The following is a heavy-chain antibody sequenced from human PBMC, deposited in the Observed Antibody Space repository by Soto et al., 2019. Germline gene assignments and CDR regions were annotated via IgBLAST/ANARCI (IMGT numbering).Heavy chain of an antibody. CDR3: ATYYYESSGYPNPPTAYYFDY. D-gene: IGHD3-22*01. CDR1: GGTFSSYA. Sequence: QVQLVQSGAEVKKPGSSVKVSCKASGGTFSSYAISWVRQAPGQGLEWMGGIIPIFGTATYAQKFQGRGTITADESTSTAYMELSSLRSEDTAVYYCATYYYESSGYPNPPTAYYFDYWGQGTRVTVSS. CDR2: IIPIFGTA. V-gene: IGHV1-69*01. J-gene: IGHJ4*02.